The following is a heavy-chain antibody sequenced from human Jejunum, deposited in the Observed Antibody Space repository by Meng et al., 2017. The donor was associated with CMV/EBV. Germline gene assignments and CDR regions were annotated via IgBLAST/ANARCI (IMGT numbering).Heavy chain of an antibody. CDR3: ARCPTGVLGASRDY. Sequence: GGSITSNDHFWGWVRQSPGKGLGWIGTISSSGRASYNPSLQSRVTISTDTSRNQFSLNLNSVTAADTAMYYCARCPTGVLGASRDYWGQGTLVTVSS. CDR1: GGSITSNDHF. CDR2: ISSSGRA. V-gene: IGHV4-39*01. D-gene: IGHD1-26*01. J-gene: IGHJ4*02.